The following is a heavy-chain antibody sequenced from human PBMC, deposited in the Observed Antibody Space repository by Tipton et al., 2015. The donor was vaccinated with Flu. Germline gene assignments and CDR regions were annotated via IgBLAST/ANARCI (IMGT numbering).Heavy chain of an antibody. CDR1: GFIFSDYA. Sequence: GSLRLSCAASGFIFSDYAMNWVRQAPGKGLEWVSTISGSGYTYYVDSLKGRFTISRDNSKNTLYLQMTSLRVEDTALYYCARSVGGSDSHWGQGTLVTVSS. D-gene: IGHD1-26*01. CDR2: ISGSGYT. V-gene: IGHV3-23*01. J-gene: IGHJ4*02. CDR3: ARSVGGSDSH.